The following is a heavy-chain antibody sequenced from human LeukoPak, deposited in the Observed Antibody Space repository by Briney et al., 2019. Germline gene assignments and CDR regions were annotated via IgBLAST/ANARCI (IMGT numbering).Heavy chain of an antibody. J-gene: IGHJ3*02. CDR1: GFTFDDYA. V-gene: IGHV3-9*01. CDR3: AKEDCSGGSCKGIGAFDI. Sequence: GGSLRLSCAASGFTFDDYAMHWVRQAPGKGLEWVSGISWNSGSIGYADSVKGRFTISRDDAKNSLYLQMNSLRAEDTALYYCAKEDCSGGSCKGIGAFDIWGQGTMVTASS. CDR2: ISWNSGSI. D-gene: IGHD2-15*01.